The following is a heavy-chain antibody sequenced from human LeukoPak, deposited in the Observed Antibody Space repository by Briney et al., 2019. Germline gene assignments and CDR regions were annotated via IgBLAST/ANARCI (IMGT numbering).Heavy chain of an antibody. V-gene: IGHV3-23*01. CDR2: ISGSGGST. CDR3: AKDGGNDFWSGYYLDY. Sequence: GGSLRLSCAASGFTFSSYAMSWVRQAPGKGLERVSAISGSGGSTYYADSVKGRFTISRDNSKNTLYLQMNSLRAEDTAVYYCAKDGGNDFWSGYYLDYWGQGTLVTVSS. CDR1: GFTFSSYA. D-gene: IGHD3-3*01. J-gene: IGHJ4*02.